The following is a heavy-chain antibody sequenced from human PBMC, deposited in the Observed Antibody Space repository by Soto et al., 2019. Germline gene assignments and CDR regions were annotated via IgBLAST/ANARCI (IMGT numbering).Heavy chain of an antibody. V-gene: IGHV1-69*01. J-gene: IGHJ6*02. CDR3: ARIRVAARPDYYDGMDV. CDR1: GGTFSSYA. Sequence: QVQLVQSGAEVKKPGSSVKVSCKASGGTFSSYAISWVRQAPGQGLEWMGGTIPIFGTANYAQKFQGRVTITADESTSTAYMELSSLRSEDTAVYYCARIRVAARPDYYDGMDVWGQGTTVTVSS. D-gene: IGHD6-6*01. CDR2: TIPIFGTA.